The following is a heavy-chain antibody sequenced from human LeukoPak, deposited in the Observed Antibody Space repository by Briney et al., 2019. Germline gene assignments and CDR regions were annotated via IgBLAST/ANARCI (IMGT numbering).Heavy chain of an antibody. CDR3: ARVGRSRGSLPNSYYYMDV. V-gene: IGHV1-69*05. J-gene: IGHJ6*03. CDR1: GDIFNSYS. D-gene: IGHD1-26*01. Sequence: AASVKVSCKASGDIFNSYSISWVRQAPGQGLEWMGGIIPMFGSANYAQTFQGRVTITTDQSTSTAYMELSSLSSEDTAVYYCARVGRSRGSLPNSYYYMDVWGKGTTVTVSS. CDR2: IIPMFGSA.